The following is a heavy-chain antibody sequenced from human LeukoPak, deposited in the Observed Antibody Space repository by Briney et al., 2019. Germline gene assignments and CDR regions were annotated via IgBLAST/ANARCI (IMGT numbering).Heavy chain of an antibody. D-gene: IGHD5-24*01. CDR2: IYYSGST. CDR3: ARVEDGYNYPDY. V-gene: IGHV4-31*03. CDR1: GGSISSGGYY. Sequence: SETLSLTCTVSGGSISSGGYYWSWIRQHPGKGLEWIGYIYYSGSTYYNPSLKSRVTISVDTSKNQFSLKLSSVTAADTAVYYCARVEDGYNYPDYWGQGTLVTVSS. J-gene: IGHJ4*02.